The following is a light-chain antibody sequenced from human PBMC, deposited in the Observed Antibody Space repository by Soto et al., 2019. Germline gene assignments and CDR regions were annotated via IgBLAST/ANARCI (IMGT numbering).Light chain of an antibody. CDR1: QGVGNW. CDR3: QQANSFPRLT. Sequence: DIQMTQSPSSVSASVGDRVTITCRASQGVGNWLAWYQLKPGKAPKLLIYAASSLLSGVPSRFSGSGSGTDFTLTIASLQPEDFATYYCQQANSFPRLTFGGGTKVDLK. V-gene: IGKV1-12*01. J-gene: IGKJ4*01. CDR2: AAS.